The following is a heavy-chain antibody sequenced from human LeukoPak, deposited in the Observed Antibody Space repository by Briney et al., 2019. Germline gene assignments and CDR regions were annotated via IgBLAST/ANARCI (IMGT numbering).Heavy chain of an antibody. J-gene: IGHJ4*02. V-gene: IGHV3-30-3*01. Sequence: GGSLRLSCAASGFTFSSYAMHWVRQAPGKGLEWVAVISYDGSNKYYADSVKGRFTISRDNSKNTLYLQMNSLRAEDTAVYYCARPHSGYDYAAFGYWGQGTLVTVSS. CDR1: GFTFSSYA. CDR3: ARPHSGYDYAAFGY. CDR2: ISYDGSNK. D-gene: IGHD5-12*01.